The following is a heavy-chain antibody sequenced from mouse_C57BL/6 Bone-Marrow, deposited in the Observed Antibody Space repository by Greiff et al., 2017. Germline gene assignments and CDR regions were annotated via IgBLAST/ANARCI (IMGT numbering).Heavy chain of an antibody. CDR2: ISDGGSYT. CDR3: AREGWGPRD. J-gene: IGHJ2*01. CDR1: GFTFSSYA. Sequence: EVMLVESGGGLVKPGGSLKLSCAASGFTFSSYAMSWVRQTPEKRLEWVATISDGGSYTYYPDNVKGRFTISRDKAKNNLYLHMSHLKSEDTAMYYGAREGWGPRDWGQGTALTVSS. V-gene: IGHV5-4*03. D-gene: IGHD3-3*01.